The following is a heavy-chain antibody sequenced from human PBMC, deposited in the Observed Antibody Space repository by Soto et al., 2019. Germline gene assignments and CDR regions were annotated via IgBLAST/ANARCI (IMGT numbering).Heavy chain of an antibody. CDR1: GFTFSSYA. CDR3: AEDCSGGSCY. J-gene: IGHJ4*02. D-gene: IGHD2-15*01. Sequence: QVQLVESGGGVVQPGRSLRLSCAASGFTFSSYAMHWVRQAPGKGLEWVAVISYDGSNKYYADSVKGRFTISRDNSKNTLYLQMTSLRAEDTAVYYCAEDCSGGSCYWGQGTLVTVSS. CDR2: ISYDGSNK. V-gene: IGHV3-30-3*01.